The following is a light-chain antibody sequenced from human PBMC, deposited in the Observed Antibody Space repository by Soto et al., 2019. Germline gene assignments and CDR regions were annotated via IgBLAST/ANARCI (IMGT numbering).Light chain of an antibody. CDR3: RQYGGSPGT. Sequence: DIVLTQSPGTLSLSPGERATLSCRASRSVSSTYLAWYQHKPGQAPRLLIYGTSSRATGIPDRFSGSGSGTDFSLTISRLETEDFAVYYCRQYGGSPGTFGGGTKVEIK. CDR2: GTS. J-gene: IGKJ4*01. CDR1: RSVSSTY. V-gene: IGKV3-20*01.